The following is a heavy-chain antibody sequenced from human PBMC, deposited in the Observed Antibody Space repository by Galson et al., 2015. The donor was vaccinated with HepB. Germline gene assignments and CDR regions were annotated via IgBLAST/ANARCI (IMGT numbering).Heavy chain of an antibody. CDR3: ARAPISAVAKFDQ. J-gene: IGHJ4*02. Sequence: TLSLTCTVSGGSVSSYNNYWAWIRQPPGKRLEWIGSVFNNGKTYYNLSLKSRVTMSVDTSKNQFSLNLSSVTAADTAVYYCARAPISAVAKFDQWGQGTQVTVSS. CDR1: GGSVSSYNNY. CDR2: VFNNGKT. V-gene: IGHV4-39*01. D-gene: IGHD6-19*01.